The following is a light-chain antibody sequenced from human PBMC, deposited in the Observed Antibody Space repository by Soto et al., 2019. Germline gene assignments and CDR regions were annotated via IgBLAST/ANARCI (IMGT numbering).Light chain of an antibody. CDR1: QSVSTS. CDR2: GAS. Sequence: EIVMTQSPATLSVSPGETATLSCRASQSVSTSLAWYQQKPGQAPRLLISGASTRATGVPARFSGSGSETYFMPTSSIQQSEDFAVYYCQQYNNWWTFGQGTKVEIK. CDR3: QQYNNWWT. J-gene: IGKJ1*01. V-gene: IGKV3-15*01.